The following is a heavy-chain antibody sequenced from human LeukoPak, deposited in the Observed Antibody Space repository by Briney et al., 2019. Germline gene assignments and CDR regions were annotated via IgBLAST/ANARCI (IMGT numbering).Heavy chain of an antibody. CDR2: IYPGDSDT. CDR3: ARRDYDILTGYLYYFDY. J-gene: IGHJ4*02. Sequence: GESLKISCKGSGYSFTSYWIGWVRQMPGKGLEWMGFIYPGDSDTRYSPSFQGQVTISADKPISTAYLQWSSLKASDTAMYYCARRDYDILTGYLYYFDYWGQGTLVTVSS. CDR1: GYSFTSYW. V-gene: IGHV5-51*04. D-gene: IGHD3-9*01.